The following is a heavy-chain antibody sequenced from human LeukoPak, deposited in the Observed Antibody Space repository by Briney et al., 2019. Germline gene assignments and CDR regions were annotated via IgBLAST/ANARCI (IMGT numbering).Heavy chain of an antibody. J-gene: IGHJ4*02. CDR1: GFTVSSNY. V-gene: IGHV3-30*18. CDR2: ISYDGSNK. CDR3: AKEMEIVVVTSLDY. D-gene: IGHD3-22*01. Sequence: GGSLRLSCAASGFTVSSNYMSWVRQAPGKGLEWVAVISYDGSNKYYADSVKGRFTISRDNSENTLYLQMNSLRAEDTAVYYCAKEMEIVVVTSLDYWGQGTLVTVSS.